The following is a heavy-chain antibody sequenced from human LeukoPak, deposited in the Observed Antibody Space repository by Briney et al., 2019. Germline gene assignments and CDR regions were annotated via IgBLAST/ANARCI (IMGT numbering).Heavy chain of an antibody. Sequence: ASVRVSCKASGYIFTNHYMHWVRQAPGQGLEWMGWINPNSGGTNYAQKFQGRVTMTTDTSTSTAYMELRSLRSDDTAVYYCARDGSGSYYYYYYYMDVWGKGTTVTVSS. J-gene: IGHJ6*03. D-gene: IGHD3-10*01. CDR3: ARDGSGSYYYYYYYMDV. CDR1: GYIFTNHY. V-gene: IGHV1-2*02. CDR2: INPNSGGT.